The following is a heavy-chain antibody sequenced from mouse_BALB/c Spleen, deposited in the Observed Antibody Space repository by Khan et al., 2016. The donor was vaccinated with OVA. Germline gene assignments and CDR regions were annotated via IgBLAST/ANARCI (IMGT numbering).Heavy chain of an antibody. CDR3: ARRRLRWDFDY. D-gene: IGHD1-1*01. J-gene: IGHJ2*01. V-gene: IGHV1-7*01. CDR2: INPSTAYT. Sequence: QVRLQQSGAELAKPGASVKMSCKASGYTFINYWILWVKQRPGQGLEWIGYINPSTAYTAYNQNFKDKATLTADKSSRTAYMQLSSLTSEDSAVYECARRRLRWDFDYWGQGTTLTVSS. CDR1: GYTFINYW.